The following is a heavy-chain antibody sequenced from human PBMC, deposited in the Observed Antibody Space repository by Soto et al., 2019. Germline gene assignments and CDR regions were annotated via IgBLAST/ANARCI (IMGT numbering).Heavy chain of an antibody. Sequence: PAETLSLTCTVSGVSVTNSSYYWVWIRQSPGKGLEWIVSVYYGRRSYSKSSVKSRFTISVDTSKNRFSLSLNSVTASDTAVYFCVSQRTTVPTQAYFDYWGPGALVTVSS. CDR2: VYYGRRS. D-gene: IGHD4-17*01. CDR3: VSQRTTVPTQAYFDY. CDR1: GVSVTNSSYY. J-gene: IGHJ4*02. V-gene: IGHV4-39*01.